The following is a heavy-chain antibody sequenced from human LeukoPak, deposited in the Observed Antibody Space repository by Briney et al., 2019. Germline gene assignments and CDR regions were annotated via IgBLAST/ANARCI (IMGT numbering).Heavy chain of an antibody. D-gene: IGHD2-21*02. CDR2: ISSSSSYI. J-gene: IGHJ3*02. CDR3: AREVTASSFDI. CDR1: GFTFSSYS. Sequence: GGSLRLSCAASGFTFSSYSMNWVRQAPGKGLEWVSSISSSSSYIYYADSVKGRFTISRDNAKNSLYLQMNSLGAEDTALYYCAREVTASSFDILGQETMVTVSS. V-gene: IGHV3-21*01.